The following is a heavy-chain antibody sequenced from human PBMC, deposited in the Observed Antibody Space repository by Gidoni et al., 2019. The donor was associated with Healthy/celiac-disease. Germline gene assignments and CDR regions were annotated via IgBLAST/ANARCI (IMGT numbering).Heavy chain of an antibody. J-gene: IGHJ4*02. CDR2: IYYSGST. CDR3: ARHPLGGEEYQLPGGLY. D-gene: IGHD2-2*01. Sequence: IGSIYYSGSTYYNPSLKSRVTISVDTSKNQFSLKLSSVTAADTAVYYCARHPLGGEEYQLPGGLYWGQGTLVTVSS. V-gene: IGHV4-39*01.